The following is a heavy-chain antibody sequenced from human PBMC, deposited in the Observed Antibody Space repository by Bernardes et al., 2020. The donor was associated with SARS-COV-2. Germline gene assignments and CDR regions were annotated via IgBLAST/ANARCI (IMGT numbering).Heavy chain of an antibody. CDR3: AKLPGWYCSGGSCHFDP. D-gene: IGHD2-15*01. V-gene: IGHV3-23*01. Sequence: GGPLRLSCAASGFTFSSYAMSWVRQAPGKGLEWVSAISGSGGSTYYADSVKGRFTISRDNSKNTLYLQMNSLRAEDTAVYYCAKLPGWYCSGGSCHFDPWGQGTLVTVSS. CDR2: ISGSGGST. J-gene: IGHJ5*02. CDR1: GFTFSSYA.